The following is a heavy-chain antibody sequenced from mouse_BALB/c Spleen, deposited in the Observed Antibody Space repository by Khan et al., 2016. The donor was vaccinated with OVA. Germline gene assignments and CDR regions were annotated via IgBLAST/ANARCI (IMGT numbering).Heavy chain of an antibody. CDR2: INYSGNT. V-gene: IGHV3-2*02. D-gene: IGHD2-4*01. CDR1: GYSITSEYA. J-gene: IGHJ3*01. CDR3: ARKDYYDYDPFPY. Sequence: EVQLQESGPGLVKPSQSLSLTCTVTGYSITSEYACNWIRQFPGNKLEWMGYINYSGNTRFNPSLKSRTSITRDTSKNQFFLQLNSVTTEDTATYYCARKDYYDYDPFPYWGQGTLVTVSA.